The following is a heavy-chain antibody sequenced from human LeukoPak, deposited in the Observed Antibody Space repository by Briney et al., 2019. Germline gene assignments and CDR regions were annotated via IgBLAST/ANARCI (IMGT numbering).Heavy chain of an antibody. CDR3: AGIPVFGVVLHQEPV. J-gene: IGHJ6*04. CDR1: GGTFSSYA. Sequence: GASVKVSCKASGGTFSSYAISWVRQAPGQGLEWMGVFIPILGTANSTQKFQDRVTITADISTNTAYMELSSLRSEDTAVCFCAGIPVFGVVLHQEPVWGKGTTVTVSS. D-gene: IGHD3-3*01. CDR2: FIPILGTA. V-gene: IGHV1-69*10.